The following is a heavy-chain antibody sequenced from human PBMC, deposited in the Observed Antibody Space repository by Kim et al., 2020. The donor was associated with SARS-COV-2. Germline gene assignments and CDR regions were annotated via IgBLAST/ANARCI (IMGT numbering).Heavy chain of an antibody. J-gene: IGHJ4*02. Sequence: YGDSVKGRFTISRDNSKNMLYLQMNSLRVEDTAVYYCASYYYDSSVWTDYWGQGTLVTVSS. CDR3: ASYYYDSSVWTDY. V-gene: IGHV3-53*01. D-gene: IGHD3-22*01.